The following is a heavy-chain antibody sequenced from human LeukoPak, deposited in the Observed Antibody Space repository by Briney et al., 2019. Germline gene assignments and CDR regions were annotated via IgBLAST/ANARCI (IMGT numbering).Heavy chain of an antibody. V-gene: IGHV3-21*03. J-gene: IGHJ6*03. CDR3: TTVSMGSGGYSSGWYAVGYYYMDV. CDR1: GFTFSSYN. CDR2: ITSDSRYM. Sequence: GGSLRLSCAASGFTFSSYNMNWVRQAPGKGLEWVSSITSDSRYMYYADSVKGRFIISRDNAKNSLYLQMNSLKTEDTAVYYCTTVSMGSGGYSSGWYAVGYYYMDVWGKGTTVTVSS. D-gene: IGHD6-19*01.